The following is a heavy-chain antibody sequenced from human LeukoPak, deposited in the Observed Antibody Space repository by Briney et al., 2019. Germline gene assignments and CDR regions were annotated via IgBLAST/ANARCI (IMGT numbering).Heavy chain of an antibody. J-gene: IGHJ6*02. CDR3: AREGTAAGTYYYYGMDV. CDR2: ISSSGSTI. CDR1: GFTFSSYE. D-gene: IGHD6-13*01. V-gene: IGHV3-48*03. Sequence: GGSLRLSCAASGFTFSSYEMNWVRQAPGKGLEWVSYISSSGSTIYYADSVKGRFTISRDNAKNSLYLQMNSLRAGDTAVYYCAREGTAAGTYYYYGMDVWGQGTTVTVSS.